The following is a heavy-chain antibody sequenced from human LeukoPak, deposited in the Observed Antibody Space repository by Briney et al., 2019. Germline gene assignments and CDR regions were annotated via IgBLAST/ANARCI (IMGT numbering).Heavy chain of an antibody. CDR1: GFTFSNAW. Sequence: KTGGSLRLSCAASGFTFSNAWMSWVRQAPGKGLEWVGRIKSETDGGTTDYAAPVKGRFTISRDDSKNTLYLQMNSLKTEDTAVYYCTTDKIDFWSGYLPGRERYYYYMDVWGKGTTVTVSS. CDR3: TTDKIDFWSGYLPGRERYYYYMDV. D-gene: IGHD3-3*01. J-gene: IGHJ6*03. V-gene: IGHV3-15*01. CDR2: IKSETDGGTT.